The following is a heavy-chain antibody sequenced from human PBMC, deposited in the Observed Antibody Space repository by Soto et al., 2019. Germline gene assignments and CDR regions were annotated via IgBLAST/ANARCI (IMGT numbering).Heavy chain of an antibody. CDR3: ARSANYYGSYYFDS. J-gene: IGHJ4*02. CDR1: GGSISSGVYS. CDR2: IYFSGST. Sequence: QVQLQESGPGLVKPSQTLSLTCTVFGGSISSGVYSWSWIRQHPGKGLEWIGYIYFSGSTHSSPSLRSRVTISVDTSKNQFSLKLSSVTAADTAVYYCARSANYYGSYYFDSWGQGTLVTVSS. D-gene: IGHD3-10*01. V-gene: IGHV4-31*03.